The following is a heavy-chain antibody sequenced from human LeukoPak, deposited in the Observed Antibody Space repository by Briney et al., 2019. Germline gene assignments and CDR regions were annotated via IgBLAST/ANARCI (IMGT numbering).Heavy chain of an antibody. D-gene: IGHD3-22*01. Sequence: ASVKVSCKASGYTFTSYYMHWVRQAPGQGREWMGIINPSGGSTSYAQKFQGRVTMTRDMSTSTVYMELSSLRSEDTDVYYCASNYYDSSGYYHLDYWGQGTLVTVSS. CDR3: ASNYYDSSGYYHLDY. V-gene: IGHV1-46*01. CDR1: GYTFTSYY. CDR2: INPSGGST. J-gene: IGHJ4*02.